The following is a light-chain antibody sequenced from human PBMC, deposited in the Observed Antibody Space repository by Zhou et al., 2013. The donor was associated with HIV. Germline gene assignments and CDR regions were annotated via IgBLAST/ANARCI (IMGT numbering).Light chain of an antibody. CDR2: AAS. J-gene: IGKJ4*01. CDR3: QQRDGYPPELT. Sequence: IQLTQSPSSLSASVGDTVTITCRASQDLSPYFAWYQQKPGKAPKLLIFAASILRSGVPSRFSGSGSGTFFTLTISGLQPEDVATYYCQQRDGYPPELTFGGGTRVEIK. CDR1: QDLSPY. V-gene: IGKV1-9*01.